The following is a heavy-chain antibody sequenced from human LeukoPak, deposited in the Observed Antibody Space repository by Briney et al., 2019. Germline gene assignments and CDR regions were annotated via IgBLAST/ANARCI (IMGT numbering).Heavy chain of an antibody. CDR3: ARSITIFGVVPGMDV. J-gene: IGHJ6*03. D-gene: IGHD3-3*01. CDR1: GGSISSGDYY. V-gene: IGHV4-30-4*08. CDR2: IYYSGST. Sequence: PSETLSLTCTVSGGSISSGDYYWSWIRQPPGKGLEWIGCIYYSGSTYYNPSLKSRVTISVDTSKNQFSLKLSSVTAADTAVYYCARSITIFGVVPGMDVWGKGTTVTVSS.